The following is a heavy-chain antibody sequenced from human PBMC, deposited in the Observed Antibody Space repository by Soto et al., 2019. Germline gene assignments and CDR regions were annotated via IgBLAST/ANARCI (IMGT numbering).Heavy chain of an antibody. CDR3: ASGIWTMTRGAYYFDN. CDR1: GYTFTNYA. J-gene: IGHJ4*02. D-gene: IGHD3-10*01. Sequence: QVQLVQSGAEVKRPGASVKVSCKASGYTFTNYAMQWVRQAPGQSLEWMGWINAGNGNTKYSQKFQGRVTITRDTSASTAYMELSSLTSEDTAIYYCASGIWTMTRGAYYFDNWGQGTLVTVSS. V-gene: IGHV1-3*01. CDR2: INAGNGNT.